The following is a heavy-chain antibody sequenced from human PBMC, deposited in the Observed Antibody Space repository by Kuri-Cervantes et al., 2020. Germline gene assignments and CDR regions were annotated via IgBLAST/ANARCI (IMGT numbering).Heavy chain of an antibody. CDR1: GFTFSNYW. V-gene: IGHV3-7*01. CDR2: MNQDRSAR. J-gene: IGHJ6*02. CDR3: ARGHYGLDI. Sequence: GESLKISCAASGFTFSNYWMSWVRQAPGKGLEWVANMNQDRSARYYVDSVEGRFTISRDNAKSSSYLQMNNLRAEDTAVYFCARGHYGLDIWGQGTTVTVSS.